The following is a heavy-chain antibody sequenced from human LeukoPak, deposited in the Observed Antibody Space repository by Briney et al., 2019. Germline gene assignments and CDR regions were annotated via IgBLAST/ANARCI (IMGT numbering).Heavy chain of an antibody. CDR3: ARDVWGDRSSYFDY. J-gene: IGHJ4*02. CDR1: GFTFSRNG. D-gene: IGHD3-22*01. V-gene: IGHV3-33*01. Sequence: GGSLRLSCAASGFTFSRNGLHGVRQAPGKGLEGVAVIWYDASYKYYADSVKGRFTISRDNSENTLYLQMNSLRDEDTAVYYCARDVWGDRSSYFDYWGQGILVTVSS. CDR2: IWYDASYK.